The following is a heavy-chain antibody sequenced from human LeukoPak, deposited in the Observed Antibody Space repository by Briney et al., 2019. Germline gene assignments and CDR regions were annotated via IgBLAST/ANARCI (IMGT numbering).Heavy chain of an antibody. CDR2: IYYSGST. CDR3: ARAYSGYGRSWFDP. J-gene: IGHJ5*02. V-gene: IGHV4-4*02. CDR1: GGSISSSNW. Sequence: SGTLSLTCAVSGGSISSSNWWSWVRPPPGKGLEWIGYIYYSGSTNYNPSLKSRVTISVDTSKNQFSLKLSSVTAADTAVYYCARAYSGYGRSWFDPWGQGTLVTVSS. D-gene: IGHD5-12*01.